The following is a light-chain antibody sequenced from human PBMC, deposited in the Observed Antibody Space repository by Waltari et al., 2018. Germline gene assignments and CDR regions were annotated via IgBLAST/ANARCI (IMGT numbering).Light chain of an antibody. CDR3: MQGEQTPLT. J-gene: IGKJ4*01. CDR2: LSS. Sequence: DIVMTQSPLSLPVTPGEPASISCRSSQSLLQSNGNNYLDWYVQKPGQSPQLLIYLSSYRASGVPDRFSGSGSGTDFTLKISRVEAEDVGVYYCMQGEQTPLTFGGGTKVEMK. V-gene: IGKV2-28*01. CDR1: QSLLQSNGNNY.